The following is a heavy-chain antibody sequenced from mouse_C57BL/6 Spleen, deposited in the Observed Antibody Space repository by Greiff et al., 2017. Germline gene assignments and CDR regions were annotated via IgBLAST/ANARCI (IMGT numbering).Heavy chain of an antibody. CDR3: ARDYGSSYRFAY. CDR1: GYSFTGYY. CDR2: INPSTGGT. V-gene: IGHV1-42*01. D-gene: IGHD1-1*01. J-gene: IGHJ3*01. Sequence: EVQLQQSGPELVKPGASVKISCKASGYSFTGYYMNWVKQSPEKSLEWIGAINPSTGGTTYNQKFKAKATLTVDKSSSTAYMQLKSLTSEDSAVYYCARDYGSSYRFAYWGQGTLVTVSA.